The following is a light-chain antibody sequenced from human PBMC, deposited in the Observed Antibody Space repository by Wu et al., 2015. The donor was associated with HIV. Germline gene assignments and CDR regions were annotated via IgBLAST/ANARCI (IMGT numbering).Light chain of an antibody. Sequence: EIVLTQSPDTLSLSPGERATLSCRASQSVSSSSLAWYQQKPGQAPRLLIYGASSRATGIPDRFSGSGSGTDFTLTISRTEPEDFAVYYCQQYGSALFTFGPGTKVDVK. CDR1: QSVSSSS. CDR3: QQYGSALFT. CDR2: GAS. J-gene: IGKJ3*01. V-gene: IGKV3-20*01.